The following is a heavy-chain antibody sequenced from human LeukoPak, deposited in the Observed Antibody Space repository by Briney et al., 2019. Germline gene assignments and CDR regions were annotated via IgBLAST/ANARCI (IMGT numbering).Heavy chain of an antibody. Sequence: GGSLRLSCAASGFTFSSYSMNWVRQAPGKGLEWVSYISSSSSIIYYADSVKGRFTISRDNAKNSLYLQMNSLRDEDTAVYYCARDPTYCGGDCHFDYWGQGTPVTVSS. CDR1: GFTFSSYS. CDR3: ARDPTYCGGDCHFDY. V-gene: IGHV3-48*02. D-gene: IGHD2-21*02. J-gene: IGHJ4*02. CDR2: ISSSSSII.